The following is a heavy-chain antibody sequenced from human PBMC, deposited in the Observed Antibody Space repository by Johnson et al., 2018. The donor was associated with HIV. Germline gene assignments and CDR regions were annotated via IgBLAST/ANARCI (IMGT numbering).Heavy chain of an antibody. CDR1: GFTVSSNY. D-gene: IGHD1-26*01. Sequence: VQLVESGGGLVQPGGSLRLSCAASGFTVSSNYMSWVRQAPGKRLEWVSVIYSGGTTYNADSVKGRFTISRDNSKNTLYLQMNSLRAEDTAVYYWAREGVGGSYRDWGQGTIVTVSS. CDR2: IYSGGTT. J-gene: IGHJ3*01. CDR3: AREGVGGSYRD. V-gene: IGHV3-66*01.